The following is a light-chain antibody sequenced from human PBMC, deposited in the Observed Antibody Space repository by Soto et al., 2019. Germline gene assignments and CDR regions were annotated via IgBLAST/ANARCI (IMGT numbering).Light chain of an antibody. CDR1: QSISNY. V-gene: IGKV1-39*01. J-gene: IGKJ4*01. CDR2: TAS. CDR3: QQSYSMTT. Sequence: DIQMTQSPSSLSASVGDRVTITCRASQSISNYLNWYQQKPGKAPKLLIYTASNMQSGVPSRFSGSGSGTDFTLTISSLQPEDFATYYCQQSYSMTTFGGGTKVEIK.